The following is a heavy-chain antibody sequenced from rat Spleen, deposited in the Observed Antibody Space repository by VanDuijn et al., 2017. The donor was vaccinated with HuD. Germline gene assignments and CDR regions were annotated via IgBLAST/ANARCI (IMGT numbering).Heavy chain of an antibody. CDR3: ARPPYNTYFDS. V-gene: IGHV5-29*01. J-gene: IGHJ2*01. D-gene: IGHD1-10*01. CDR2: ISYDGSSA. Sequence: EVQLVESDGGLVQPGRSLKLSCAASGFTFSDYYMAWVRQAPTKGLEWVATISYDGSSAYYRDSVKGRFTISRDNAKSTLYLQMDSLRSEDTATYYCARPPYNTYFDSWGQGVMVTVSS. CDR1: GFTFSDYY.